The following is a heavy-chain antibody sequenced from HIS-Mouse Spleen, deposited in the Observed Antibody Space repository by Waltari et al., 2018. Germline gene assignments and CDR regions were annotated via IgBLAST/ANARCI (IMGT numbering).Heavy chain of an antibody. J-gene: IGHJ4*02. Sequence: QVQLVQSGAEVKKPGSSVKVSCKASGGTFSRYAISWVRQAPGQGLEWMGRIIPILGIANYAQKFQGRVTITADKSTSTAYMELSSLRSEDTAVYYCARRGRNFDYWGQGTLVTVSS. CDR2: IIPILGIA. V-gene: IGHV1-69*04. CDR1: GGTFSRYA. CDR3: ARRGRNFDY.